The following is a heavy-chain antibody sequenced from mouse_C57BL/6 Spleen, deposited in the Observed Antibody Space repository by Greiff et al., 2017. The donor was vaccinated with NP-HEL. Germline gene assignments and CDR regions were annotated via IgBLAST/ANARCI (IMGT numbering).Heavy chain of an antibody. V-gene: IGHV2-3*01. Sequence: QVQLKESGPGLVAPSQSLSITCTVSGFSLTSYGVSWVRQPPGKGLEWLGVIWGDGSTNYHSALISRLSISKDNSKSQVFLKLNSLQTDDTATYYCAKPSEIYYGSSSYYAMDYWGQGTSVTVSS. CDR3: AKPSEIYYGSSSYYAMDY. J-gene: IGHJ4*01. CDR1: GFSLTSYG. D-gene: IGHD1-1*01. CDR2: IWGDGST.